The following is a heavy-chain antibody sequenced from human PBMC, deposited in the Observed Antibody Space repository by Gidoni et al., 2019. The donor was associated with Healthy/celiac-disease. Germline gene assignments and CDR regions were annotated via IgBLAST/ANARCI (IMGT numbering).Heavy chain of an antibody. CDR3: ARVPINYGDYRIFDY. D-gene: IGHD4-17*01. Sequence: QVQLVPSGAEVKKPGASVTVPCKASGYTFPSYGISWVRQAPGQGLEWLGWISAYNGNTNYAQKLKGRVTMTTDTSTSTAYMELRSLGSDDTAVYYCARVPINYGDYRIFDYWGQGTLVTVSS. CDR2: ISAYNGNT. CDR1: GYTFPSYG. V-gene: IGHV1-18*01. J-gene: IGHJ4*02.